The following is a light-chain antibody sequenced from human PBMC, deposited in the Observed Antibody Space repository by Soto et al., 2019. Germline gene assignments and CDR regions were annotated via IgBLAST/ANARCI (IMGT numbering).Light chain of an antibody. CDR1: QTIHNY. CDR3: QQSYTTPRT. V-gene: IGKV1-39*01. Sequence: DIQMTQSPSSLSASVGDRVTITCRASQTIHNYLNWYQQKLGKAPNLLIYAASSLQSGVPSRFSGSRSGTDFTLTISSLQSEDFASYYCQQSYTTPRTFGQGTKVDIK. J-gene: IGKJ1*01. CDR2: AAS.